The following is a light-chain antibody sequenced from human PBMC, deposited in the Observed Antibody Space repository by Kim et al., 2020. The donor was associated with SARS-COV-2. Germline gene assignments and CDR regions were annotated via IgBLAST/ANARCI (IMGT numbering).Light chain of an antibody. Sequence: APGKAARITCGGNNIGSKSVHWYQRKPGQAPVLVIYYDSDRPSGIPERFSGSNSGNTATLTISRVEAGDEADYYCQVWDSSSDHWVFGGGTKVTVL. V-gene: IGLV3-21*04. CDR3: QVWDSSSDHWV. CDR2: YDS. CDR1: NIGSKS. J-gene: IGLJ3*02.